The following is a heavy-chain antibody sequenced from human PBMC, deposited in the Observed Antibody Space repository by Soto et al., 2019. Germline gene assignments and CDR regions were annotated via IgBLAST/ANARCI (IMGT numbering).Heavy chain of an antibody. V-gene: IGHV1-18*01. CDR3: AREPRMAYYDSSGYYHFDY. Sequence: ASVKVSCKASGYTFTSYGISWVRQAPGQGLEWMGWISAYNGNTNYAQKLQVRVTMTTDTSTSTAYMELRSLRSDDTAVYYCAREPRMAYYDSSGYYHFDYWGQGTLVTVSS. CDR2: ISAYNGNT. D-gene: IGHD3-22*01. J-gene: IGHJ4*02. CDR1: GYTFTSYG.